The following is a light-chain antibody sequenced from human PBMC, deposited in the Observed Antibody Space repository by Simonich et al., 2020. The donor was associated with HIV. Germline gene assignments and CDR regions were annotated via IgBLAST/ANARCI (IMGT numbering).Light chain of an antibody. CDR1: SSDVGGYNY. Sequence: QSALTQPASVSGSPGQSITISCPGKSSDVGGYNYVSWYQQHPGKAPKLMIYDVSKRPSGVPDRFSGSKSGNTASLTISGLQAEDEADYYCCSYAGTYTLVFGGGTKLTVL. V-gene: IGLV2-11*01. CDR2: DVS. CDR3: CSYAGTYTLV. J-gene: IGLJ3*02.